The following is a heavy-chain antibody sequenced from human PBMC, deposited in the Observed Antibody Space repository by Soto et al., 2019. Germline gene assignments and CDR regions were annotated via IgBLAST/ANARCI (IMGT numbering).Heavy chain of an antibody. CDR2: IYYRGNT. Sequence: SETLCLPCTVAGGSSVDVDYYWSCKSKPPGKGLEWIGSIYYRGNTYHNPSLQTRVTISLDKSKSQFSLRLNSVTAADSAVYFCARLEGLATISYYFDFWGQGAQVTVSS. D-gene: IGHD3-9*01. J-gene: IGHJ4*02. V-gene: IGHV4-39*01. CDR1: GGSSVDVDYY. CDR3: ARLEGLATISYYFDF.